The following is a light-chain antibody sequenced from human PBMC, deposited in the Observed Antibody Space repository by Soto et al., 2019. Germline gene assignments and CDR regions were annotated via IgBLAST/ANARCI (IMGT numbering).Light chain of an antibody. CDR3: QQYGSSPPKFT. CDR1: QSVSSSY. V-gene: IGKV3-20*01. J-gene: IGKJ3*01. CDR2: GAS. Sequence: EIVLTQSPGTLSLSPGERATLSCRASQSVSSSYLAWYQQKPGQAPRLLIYGASSRATGIPDRFSGSGSGTDVTLTISRLEPEDFAGYYCQQYGSSPPKFTFGPGTKVDIK.